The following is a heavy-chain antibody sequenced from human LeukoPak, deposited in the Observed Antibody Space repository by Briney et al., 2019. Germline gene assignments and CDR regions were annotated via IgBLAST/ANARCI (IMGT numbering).Heavy chain of an antibody. V-gene: IGHV4-31*03. CDR1: GGSIGSSSYY. Sequence: SETLSLTCTVSGGSIGSSSYYWGWIRQPPGKGLEWIGYIYYSGSTYYNPSLKSRVTISVDTSKNQFSLKLSSVTAADTAVYYCARWISSSWFFDYWGQGTLVTVSS. CDR2: IYYSGST. J-gene: IGHJ4*02. CDR3: ARWISSSWFFDY. D-gene: IGHD6-13*01.